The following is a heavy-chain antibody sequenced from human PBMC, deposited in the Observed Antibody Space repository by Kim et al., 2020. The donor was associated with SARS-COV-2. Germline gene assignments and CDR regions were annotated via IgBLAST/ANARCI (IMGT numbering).Heavy chain of an antibody. CDR1: GFTFSTYS. CDR2: IRTTSSDT. J-gene: IGHJ6*02. D-gene: IGHD6-6*01. V-gene: IGHV3-21*01. Sequence: GGSLRLSCAASGFTFSTYSMNWVRQAPGKGLEWVSSIRTTSSDTYYADSVQGRFSISRDNAKKSLYLQMNSLRAEDTAVYYCARDPYSTSSHYYGMDVWGQGTTVTVSS. CDR3: ARDPYSTSSHYYGMDV.